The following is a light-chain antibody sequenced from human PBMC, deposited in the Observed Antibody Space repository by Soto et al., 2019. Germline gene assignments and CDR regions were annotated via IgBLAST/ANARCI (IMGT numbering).Light chain of an antibody. Sequence: QSVLTQPASVSGSPGQTITISCTGSRDDIGTYEYISWHQHHPGKAPKLIIFGVYDRPSGISDRFSGSKSGNTASLTIFGLQGEVEAVYYCSSYTSGSTLPWVFGTGTKVTV. CDR1: RDDIGTYEY. J-gene: IGLJ1*01. CDR2: GVY. V-gene: IGLV2-14*01. CDR3: SSYTSGSTLPWV.